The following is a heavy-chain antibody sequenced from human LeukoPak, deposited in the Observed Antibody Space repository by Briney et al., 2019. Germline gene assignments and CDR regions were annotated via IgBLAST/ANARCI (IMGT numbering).Heavy chain of an antibody. D-gene: IGHD3-22*01. Sequence: GGSLRLSCAASGFTFSSYAMHWVRQAPGKGLEWVAVISYDGSNKYYADSVKGRFTISRDNSKNTLYLQMNSLRAEDTAVYYCAREASENNYYDSGGFDYWGQGTLVTVSS. CDR1: GFTFSSYA. CDR2: ISYDGSNK. J-gene: IGHJ4*02. CDR3: AREASENNYYDSGGFDY. V-gene: IGHV3-30-3*01.